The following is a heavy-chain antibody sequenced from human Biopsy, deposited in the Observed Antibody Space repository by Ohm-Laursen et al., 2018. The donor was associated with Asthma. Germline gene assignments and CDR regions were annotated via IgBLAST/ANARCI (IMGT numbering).Heavy chain of an antibody. CDR3: AKGMDTFDI. CDR2: ISASGNST. CDR1: GFRFNSYA. J-gene: IGHJ3*02. V-gene: IGHV3-23*01. D-gene: IGHD5-18*01. Sequence: SLRLSCTASGFRFNSYAVSWVRQAPGKGPERASTISASGNSTYYGDSVKGRFTISRDNSKNTLFLHMNSLRADDTAVYYCAKGMDTFDIWGQGTLVTVSS.